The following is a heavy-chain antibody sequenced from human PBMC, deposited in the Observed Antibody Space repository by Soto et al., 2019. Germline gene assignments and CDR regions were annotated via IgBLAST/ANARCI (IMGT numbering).Heavy chain of an antibody. Sequence: ASVKVSCKASGYTFTSYGISWVRQAPGQGLEWMGWISAYNGNTNYAQKLQGRVTMTTDTSTSTAYMELRSLRSDDTAVYYCARSSDGIAVAGSHFDYWGQGTLVTVSS. CDR3: ARSSDGIAVAGSHFDY. J-gene: IGHJ4*02. CDR1: GYTFTSYG. D-gene: IGHD6-19*01. V-gene: IGHV1-18*04. CDR2: ISAYNGNT.